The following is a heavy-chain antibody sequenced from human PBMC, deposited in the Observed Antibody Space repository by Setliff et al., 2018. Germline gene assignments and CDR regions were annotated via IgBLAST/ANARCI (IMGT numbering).Heavy chain of an antibody. V-gene: IGHV4-34*01. Sequence: PSETLSLTCDVYDGAFSTYYWTWIRQPPGKGLEWIGEVHQSGRTKFNPSLKSRVTMSVDPSKNHFSLKVTSVTVADTAVYYCAREGPESDSSGYMDVWGQGTTGTVS. CDR1: DGAFSTYY. D-gene: IGHD4-4*01. CDR2: VHQSGRT. J-gene: IGHJ6*03. CDR3: AREGPESDSSGYMDV.